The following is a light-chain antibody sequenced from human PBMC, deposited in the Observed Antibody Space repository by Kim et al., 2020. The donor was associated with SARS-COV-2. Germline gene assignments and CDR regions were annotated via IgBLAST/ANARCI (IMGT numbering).Light chain of an antibody. CDR3: QSYDSSLSGWV. CDR2: GNS. J-gene: IGLJ3*02. CDR1: ISNSGAGYD. V-gene: IGLV1-40*01. Sequence: QRVTISCTGSISNSGAGYDVHWYQQLPGPAPKLLTYGNSNRPSGVPDRFSGSKSGTSASLAITGLQAEDEADYYCQSYDSSLSGWVFGGGTQLTVL.